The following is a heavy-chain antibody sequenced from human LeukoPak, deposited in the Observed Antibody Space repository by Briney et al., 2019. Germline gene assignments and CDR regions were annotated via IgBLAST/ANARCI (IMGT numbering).Heavy chain of an antibody. D-gene: IGHD2-21*01. CDR3: ASYSRP. Sequence: GGPLTLLCGPSGFPYNVHQVLCPPHAPGKALVWVSRINSEGNNILYADSVKGRLPISRDNAKNTLYLQMNSLRAETTAVYYCASYSRPWGQGTPVTVSS. V-gene: IGHV3-74*01. CDR2: INSEGNNI. CDR1: GFPYNVHQ. J-gene: IGHJ5*02.